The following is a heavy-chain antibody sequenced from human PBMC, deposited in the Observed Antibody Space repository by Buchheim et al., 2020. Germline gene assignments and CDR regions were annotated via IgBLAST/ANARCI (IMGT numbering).Heavy chain of an antibody. CDR1: GFTFSSYA. V-gene: IGHV3-30-3*01. CDR3: AREEDIVVVPAAIPGIEY. Sequence: QVQLVESGGGVVQPGRSLRLSCAASGFTFSSYAMHWVRQAPGKGLEWVAVISYDGSNKYYADSVKGRFTISRDNSKNTLYLQMNSLRAEDTAVYYCAREEDIVVVPAAIPGIEYWGQGTL. D-gene: IGHD2-2*01. CDR2: ISYDGSNK. J-gene: IGHJ4*02.